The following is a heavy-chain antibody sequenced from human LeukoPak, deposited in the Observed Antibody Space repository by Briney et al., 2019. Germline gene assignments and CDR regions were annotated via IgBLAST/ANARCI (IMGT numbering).Heavy chain of an antibody. CDR3: ARSHYSSSWGSWFDL. D-gene: IGHD6-13*01. CDR1: GGTFSIYA. Sequence: SVKVSCKASGGTFSIYAISWVRQAPGQGLEWMGRIIPILGIANYAQKFQGRVTITADKSTSTAYMELSSLRSEDTAVYYCARSHYSSSWGSWFDLWGQGTLVTVSS. J-gene: IGHJ5*02. CDR2: IIPILGIA. V-gene: IGHV1-69*04.